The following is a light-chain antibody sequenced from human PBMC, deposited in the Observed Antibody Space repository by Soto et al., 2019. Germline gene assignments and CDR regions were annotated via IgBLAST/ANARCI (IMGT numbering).Light chain of an antibody. V-gene: IGKV3-20*01. J-gene: IGKJ3*01. CDR3: HQYGSSPFT. CDR1: QSVSSSY. Sequence: EIVLTQSPGTLSLPPGESATLSCRASQSVSSSYLAWYQQKPGQAPRLLIYGASSRATGIPDRFSGSGSGTDFTLTISRLEPEDFAVYYCHQYGSSPFTFGPGTKVDIK. CDR2: GAS.